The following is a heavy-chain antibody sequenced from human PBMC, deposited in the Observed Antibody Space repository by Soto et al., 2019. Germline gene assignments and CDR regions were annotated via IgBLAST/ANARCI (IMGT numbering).Heavy chain of an antibody. D-gene: IGHD2-2*01. CDR1: GYSFTSYW. CDR3: ARLDRDCSSTSCSSYYYYYGMDV. J-gene: IGHJ6*02. CDR2: IYPGASDT. V-gene: IGHV5-51*01. Sequence: PGESLKISCTGSGYSFTSYWIGWLRQMPGKGLEWMGIIYPGASDTRYSPSFQGQVTISADKSISTAYLQWSSLKASDTAMYYCARLDRDCSSTSCSSYYYYYGMDVWGQGTTVTVSS.